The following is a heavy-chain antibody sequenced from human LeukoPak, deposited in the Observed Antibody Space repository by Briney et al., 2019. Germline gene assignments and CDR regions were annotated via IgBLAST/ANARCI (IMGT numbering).Heavy chain of an antibody. V-gene: IGHV4-30-4*01. CDR2: IYYSGST. J-gene: IGHJ4*02. CDR1: GYSISSGDYY. D-gene: IGHD3-10*01. Sequence: NTSETLSLTCTVSGYSISSGDYYWSWIRQPPGKGLEWIGYIYYSGSTYYTPSLKSRVTISVDTSKNQFSLKLSSVTAADTAVYYRARVGWGLLWFDGYWGQGTLVTVSS. CDR3: ARVGWGLLWFDGY.